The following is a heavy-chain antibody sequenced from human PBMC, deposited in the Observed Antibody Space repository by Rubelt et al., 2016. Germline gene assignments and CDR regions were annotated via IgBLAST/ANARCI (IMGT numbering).Heavy chain of an antibody. V-gene: IGHV4-39*01. CDR3: VRRTFCGGDCYRFDP. CDR2: IYYTGST. J-gene: IGHJ5*02. Sequence: QVQLQESGPGLVKPSETLSLTCTVSGGSISTTSYYWGWIRQPPGKGLEWIGSIYYTGSTYYNPSLKSRVTISVDTSKNQYSLKLSSVTAADTALYYCVRRTFCGGDCYRFDPWGQGTLVTVSS. CDR1: GGSISTTSYY. D-gene: IGHD2-21*01.